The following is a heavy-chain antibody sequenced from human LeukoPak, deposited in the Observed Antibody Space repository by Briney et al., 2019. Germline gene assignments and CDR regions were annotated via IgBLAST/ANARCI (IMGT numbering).Heavy chain of an antibody. D-gene: IGHD1-26*01. Sequence: PGGPLRPSCAASGFTFNSYGMHWVRQAPGKGLEWVAFIRYDGSNKYHADSVKGRFTISRDNSKNTLYLQMNSLRAEDTAVYYCAKSSGSYTFHFDYWGQGTLVTVSS. J-gene: IGHJ4*02. CDR1: GFTFNSYG. V-gene: IGHV3-30*02. CDR3: AKSSGSYTFHFDY. CDR2: IRYDGSNK.